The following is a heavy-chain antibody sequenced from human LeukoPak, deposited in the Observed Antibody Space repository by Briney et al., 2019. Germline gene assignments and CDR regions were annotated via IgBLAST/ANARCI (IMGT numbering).Heavy chain of an antibody. CDR1: GYTFTSYG. J-gene: IGHJ6*03. V-gene: IGHV1-69*13. Sequence: GASVKVSCMASGYTFTSYGISWVRQAPGQGLEWMGGIIPIFGTANYAQKFQGRVTITADESTSTAYMELSSLRSEDTAVYYCARVHYYGSGTLYYYYYMDAWGKGTTVTISS. CDR2: IIPIFGTA. CDR3: ARVHYYGSGTLYYYYYMDA. D-gene: IGHD3-10*01.